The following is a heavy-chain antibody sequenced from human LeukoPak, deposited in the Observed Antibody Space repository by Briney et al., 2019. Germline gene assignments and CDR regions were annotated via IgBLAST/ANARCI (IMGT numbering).Heavy chain of an antibody. CDR1: GGSISSYY. V-gene: IGHV4-59*12. CDR3: ARDRVNTAQDY. Sequence: SETLSLTCTVSGGSISSYYWSWIRQPPGKGLEWIGYIYYSGSTNYNPSLKSRVTISVDTSKNQFSLKLSSVTAADTAVYYCARDRVNTAQDYWGQGTLVTVSS. J-gene: IGHJ4*02. D-gene: IGHD2-21*02. CDR2: IYYSGST.